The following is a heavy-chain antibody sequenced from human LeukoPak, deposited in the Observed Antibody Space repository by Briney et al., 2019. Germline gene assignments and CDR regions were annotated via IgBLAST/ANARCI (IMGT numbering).Heavy chain of an antibody. D-gene: IGHD3-22*01. J-gene: IGHJ4*02. CDR3: AKDQSVFYDSSGYLAY. V-gene: IGHV3-30*02. CDR1: GFTFSDYG. CDR2: IRYDTTNK. Sequence: PGGSLRLSCAASGFTFSDYGMHWVRQAPGKGLEWVAFIRYDTTNKHYADSVKGRFTISRDNSKNTMYLQMNGLRDEDTAMYYCAKDQSVFYDSSGYLAYWGQGTLVTVSS.